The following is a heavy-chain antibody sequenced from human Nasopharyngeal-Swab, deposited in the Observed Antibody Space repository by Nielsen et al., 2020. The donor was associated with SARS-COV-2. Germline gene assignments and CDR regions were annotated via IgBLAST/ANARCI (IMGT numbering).Heavy chain of an antibody. CDR3: ARTNSPYYYYGMDV. CDR1: GFTFSSYA. D-gene: IGHD1-1*01. Sequence: GESLKISCAASGFTFSSYAMSWVRQAPGKGLEWVSAISSSGSTIYYADSVKGRFTISRDNAKNSLYLQMNSLRAEDTAVYYCARTNSPYYYYGMDVWGQGTTVTVSS. J-gene: IGHJ6*02. CDR2: ISSSGSTI. V-gene: IGHV3-48*03.